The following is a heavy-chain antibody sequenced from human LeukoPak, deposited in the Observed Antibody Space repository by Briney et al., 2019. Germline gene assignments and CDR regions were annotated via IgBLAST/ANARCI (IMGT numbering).Heavy chain of an antibody. CDR2: IWYDGSNK. CDR1: GFTFSSYG. V-gene: IGHV3-33*01. J-gene: IGHJ6*03. D-gene: IGHD3-3*01. Sequence: GGSLRLSCAASGFTFSSYGMHWVRQAPGKGLEWVAVIWYDGSNKYYADSVKGRFTISRDNSKNTLYLQMNSLRAEDTAVYYCARGHVLRFLEWLSKNYYYYMDVWGKGTTVTVSS. CDR3: ARGHVLRFLEWLSKNYYYYMDV.